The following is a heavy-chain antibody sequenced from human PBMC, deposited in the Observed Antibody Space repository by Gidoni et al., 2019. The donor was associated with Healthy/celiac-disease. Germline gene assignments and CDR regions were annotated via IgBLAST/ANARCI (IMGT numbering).Heavy chain of an antibody. D-gene: IGHD6-19*01. CDR2: IFSNDEK. Sequence: QVTLKESGPVLVKPTETLTLTCTVSGFSLSNARMGVSWIRQPPGKALEWLAPIFSNDEKSYRTSLKSRLTISKYTSKSQVVLTMTNMDPVDTATYYCARILHSSGFRHWYFDLWGRGTLVTVSS. V-gene: IGHV2-26*01. CDR1: GFSLSNARMG. J-gene: IGHJ2*01. CDR3: ARILHSSGFRHWYFDL.